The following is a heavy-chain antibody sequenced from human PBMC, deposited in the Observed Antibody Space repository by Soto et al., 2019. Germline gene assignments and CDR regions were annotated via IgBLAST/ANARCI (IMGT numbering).Heavy chain of an antibody. CDR1: GFTFSSYG. CDR2: IWYDGSNK. Sequence: GGSLRLSCAASGFTFSSYGMHWVRQAPGKGLEWVAVIWYDGSNKYYADSVKGRFTISRDNSKNTLYLQMNSLRAEDTAVYYCAKGRLRIVEGGEWFDPWGQGTLVTVPQ. J-gene: IGHJ5*02. D-gene: IGHD3-22*01. CDR3: AKGRLRIVEGGEWFDP. V-gene: IGHV3-30*02.